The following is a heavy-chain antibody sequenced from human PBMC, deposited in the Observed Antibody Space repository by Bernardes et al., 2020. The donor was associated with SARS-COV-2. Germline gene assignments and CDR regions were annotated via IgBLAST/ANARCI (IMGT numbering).Heavy chain of an antibody. CDR2: IYYSGST. CDR1: GGSISSSSYY. CDR3: ARHFRNPFIVD. D-gene: IGHD3-16*02. J-gene: IGHJ4*02. Sequence: SETLSLTCTVSGGSISSSSYYWGWIRQPPGKGLEWIGSIYYSGSTYYNPSLKSRVTISVDTSKNQFSLKLSSVTAADTAVYYCARHFRNPFIVDWGQGTLVTVSS. V-gene: IGHV4-39*01.